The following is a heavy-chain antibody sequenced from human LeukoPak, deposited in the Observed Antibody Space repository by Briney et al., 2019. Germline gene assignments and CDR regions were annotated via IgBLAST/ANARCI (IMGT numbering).Heavy chain of an antibody. D-gene: IGHD3-3*01. J-gene: IGHJ6*02. CDR2: ISGSGGST. CDR1: GFTFSSYA. Sequence: RPGGSLRLSCAASGFTFSSYAMSWVRQAPGKGLEWVSAISGSGGSTYYADSVKGRFTISRDNSKNTLYLQMNSLRAEDTAVYYCAIFGAYGMRPVPYYYYGMDVWGQGTTVTVSS. CDR3: AIFGAYGMRPVPYYYYGMDV. V-gene: IGHV3-23*01.